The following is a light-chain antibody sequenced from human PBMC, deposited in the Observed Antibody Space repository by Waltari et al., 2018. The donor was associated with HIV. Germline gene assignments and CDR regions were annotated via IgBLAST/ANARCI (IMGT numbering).Light chain of an antibody. CDR3: QQYSSFPYS. J-gene: IGKJ2*03. CDR1: QRMNTF. Sequence: DIQMTKSPSTLSASVGDRVTITCRASQRMNTFLAWYQQKPGRAPKLLIYETSSLQSGVPSRFSGSGSGAHFTLTISSLQPDDFATYYCQQYSSFPYSFGQGTKLEIK. V-gene: IGKV1-5*03. CDR2: ETS.